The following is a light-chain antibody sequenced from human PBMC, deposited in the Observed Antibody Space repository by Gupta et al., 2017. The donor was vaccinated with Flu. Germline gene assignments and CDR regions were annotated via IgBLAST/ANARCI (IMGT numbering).Light chain of an antibody. CDR3: SSYAGNNSWV. CDR2: DVT. J-gene: IGLJ3*02. Sequence: SVTISCTGTSSDIGPYNYVSWYQQPPGKAPKLLLYDVTKRPSGVPDRLSGSKSGNAASLTVSGLQDEDEGDYFCSSYAGNNSWVFGGGTKLTVL. CDR1: SSDIGPYNY. V-gene: IGLV2-8*01.